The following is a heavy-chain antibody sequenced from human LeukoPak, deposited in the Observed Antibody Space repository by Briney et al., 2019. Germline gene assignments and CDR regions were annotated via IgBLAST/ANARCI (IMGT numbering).Heavy chain of an antibody. CDR3: ALNRGSGWYFRY. Sequence: GGSLRLSCAASGFTFSTFGINWVRQAPGKGLEWVAVISYDGANKYYADSVKGRFTISRDNSKNTLYLQMNSLRDEDTAVYYCALNRGSGWYFRYWGQGTLVTVSS. CDR2: ISYDGANK. CDR1: GFTFSTFG. D-gene: IGHD6-19*01. J-gene: IGHJ4*02. V-gene: IGHV3-30*03.